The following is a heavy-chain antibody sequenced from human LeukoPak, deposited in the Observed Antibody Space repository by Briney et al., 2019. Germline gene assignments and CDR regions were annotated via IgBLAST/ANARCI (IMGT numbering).Heavy chain of an antibody. V-gene: IGHV4-34*01. CDR1: GGSFSGYY. D-gene: IGHD6-19*01. Sequence: SETLSLTCAVYGGSFSGYYWSWIRQPPGKGLEWIGEINHSGSTNYNPSLKSRVTISADTSKNQFSLKLSSVTAADTAVYYCAREDQQWLAPTDYWGQGTLVTVSS. J-gene: IGHJ4*02. CDR2: INHSGST. CDR3: AREDQQWLAPTDY.